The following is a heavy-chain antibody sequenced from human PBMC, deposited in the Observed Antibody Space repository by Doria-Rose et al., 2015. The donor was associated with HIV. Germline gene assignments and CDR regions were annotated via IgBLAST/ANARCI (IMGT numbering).Heavy chain of an antibody. CDR3: AKDLPKIRYCSSTSCYSPLDS. CDR1: GFTFDDYA. D-gene: IGHD2-2*01. CDR2: ISGNGFRT. Sequence: LRLSCAASGFTFDDYAMHWVRQAPGKGLEWVSLISGNGFRTYYTDSVKGRFTISRDNSKNSLYLEMNSPTTEDTALYYCAKDLPKIRYCSSTSCYSPLDSWGQGTLSPSPQ. V-gene: IGHV3-43*02. J-gene: IGHJ4*02.